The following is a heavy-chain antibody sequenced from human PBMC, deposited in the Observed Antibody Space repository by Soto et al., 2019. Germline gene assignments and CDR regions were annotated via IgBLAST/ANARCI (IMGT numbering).Heavy chain of an antibody. V-gene: IGHV3-30*03. CDR1: GFSFTNYG. D-gene: IGHD6-13*01. Sequence: QVQLVESGGGEVQPGKSLRLSCAASGFSFTNYGMHWVRQAPGKGLECVALISYDGINKYYADSVKGRFTISRDNSKNTLYMQMNRLRPEDTAVYYCGAGQYFSDYWGQGTLFSVSS. J-gene: IGHJ4*02. CDR3: GAGQYFSDY. CDR2: ISYDGINK.